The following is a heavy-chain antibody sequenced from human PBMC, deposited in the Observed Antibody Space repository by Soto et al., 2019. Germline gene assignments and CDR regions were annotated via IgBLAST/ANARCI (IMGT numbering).Heavy chain of an antibody. CDR3: ARWGSGWYYFDY. D-gene: IGHD6-19*01. CDR1: GGSFSGYY. V-gene: IGHV4-34*01. Sequence: QVQLQQWGAGLLKPSETLSLTCAVYGGSFSGYYWSWIRQPPGKGLEWIGESNHSGSTNYNPSLKSPVTISVDTSKNQFSLELSSVTAADAAVYYCARWGSGWYYFDYWGQGTLVPVSS. CDR2: SNHSGST. J-gene: IGHJ4*02.